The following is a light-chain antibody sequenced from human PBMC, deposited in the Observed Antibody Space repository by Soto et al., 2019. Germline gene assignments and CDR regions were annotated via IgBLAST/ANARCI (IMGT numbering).Light chain of an antibody. CDR3: HHYGSYSG. Sequence: EIVLTQSPATLSLSPGERATLSCGASQSVSNNYLAWYQQKPGLAPRLLIYDASSRVTGIPDRFSGSGSGTDFTLTISRLEPEDFAVYYCHHYGSYSGFGQGTKVDIK. V-gene: IGKV3D-20*01. CDR1: QSVSNNY. J-gene: IGKJ1*01. CDR2: DAS.